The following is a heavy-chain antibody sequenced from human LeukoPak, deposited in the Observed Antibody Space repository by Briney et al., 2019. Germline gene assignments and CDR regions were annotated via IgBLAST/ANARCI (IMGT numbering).Heavy chain of an antibody. D-gene: IGHD3-3*01. CDR1: GGSFSGYY. J-gene: IGHJ5*02. Sequence: PSETLSLTCAVYGGSFSGYYWSWIRQPPGKGLEWIGEINHSGSTNYNPSLKSRVTISVDTSKNQFSLKLSSVTAADTAVYYCARGGVFWSGYYSLGARNWFDPWGQGTLVTVSS. CDR2: INHSGST. CDR3: ARGGVFWSGYYSLGARNWFDP. V-gene: IGHV4-34*01.